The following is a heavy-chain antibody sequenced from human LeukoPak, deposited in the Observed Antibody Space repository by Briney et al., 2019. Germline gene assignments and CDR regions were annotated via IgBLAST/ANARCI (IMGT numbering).Heavy chain of an antibody. CDR2: IQYNGINK. V-gene: IGHV3-30*02. CDR3: AKVLSSFFDY. CDR1: GFTFSDYG. J-gene: IGHJ4*02. D-gene: IGHD6-6*01. Sequence: GGSPRLSCVASGFTFSDYGMHWVRQTPGKGLEWLTFIQYNGINKFVADSVKGRFTVSRDNSRNTLFLQMNSLRAEDTAVYYCAKVLSSFFDYWGQGALVTVSS.